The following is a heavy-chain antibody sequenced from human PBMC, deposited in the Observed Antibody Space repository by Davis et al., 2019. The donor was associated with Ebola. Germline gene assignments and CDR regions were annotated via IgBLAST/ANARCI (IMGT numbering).Heavy chain of an antibody. V-gene: IGHV3-23*01. CDR3: AKDWGYDWGVDY. CDR2: IAGSGDFT. D-gene: IGHD5-12*01. J-gene: IGHJ4*02. CDR1: GFTFSSYA. Sequence: GESLKISCAASGFTFSSYAMHWVRQAPGKGLEWVSSIAGSGDFTYYADSVKGRFPISRDNSKNILYLQMNSLRAEDTAVYYCAKDWGYDWGVDYWGQGTLVTVSS.